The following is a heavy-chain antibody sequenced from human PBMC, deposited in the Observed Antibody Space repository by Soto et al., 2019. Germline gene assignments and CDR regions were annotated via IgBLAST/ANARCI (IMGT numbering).Heavy chain of an antibody. CDR1: GGSISSGGYS. V-gene: IGHV4-30-2*01. D-gene: IGHD6-13*01. CDR2: IYHSGST. J-gene: IGHJ4*02. Sequence: PSETLSLTCAVSGGSISSGGYSWSWIRQPPGKGLEWIGYIYHSGSTYYNPSLKSRVTISVDRSKNQFSLKLSSVTAADTAVYYCASSSSWLPTSPTFDYWGQGTLVTVSS. CDR3: ASSSSWLPTSPTFDY.